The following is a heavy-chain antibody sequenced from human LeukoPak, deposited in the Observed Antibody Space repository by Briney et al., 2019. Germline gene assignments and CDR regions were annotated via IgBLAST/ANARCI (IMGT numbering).Heavy chain of an antibody. Sequence: PSETLSPTCTVSGGSISSGSYYWGYIRQPPQKGLEWIGSVYYSGSTYYNPSLKSRVTISVDTSKNQFSLKLSSVTAADTAVYYCARQGLWELPTFDSWGQGTLVSVSS. V-gene: IGHV4-39*01. D-gene: IGHD1-26*01. CDR1: GGSISSGSYY. J-gene: IGHJ4*02. CDR2: VYYSGST. CDR3: ARQGLWELPTFDS.